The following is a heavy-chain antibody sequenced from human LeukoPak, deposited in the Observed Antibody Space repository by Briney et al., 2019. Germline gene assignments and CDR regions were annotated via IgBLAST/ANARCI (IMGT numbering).Heavy chain of an antibody. CDR2: INPSGGST. V-gene: IGHV1-46*01. J-gene: IGHJ3*02. CDR1: GYTFTSYY. CDR3: ARGGGYYDSSGYYEDALDI. D-gene: IGHD3-22*01. Sequence: ASVKVSCKASGYTFTSYYMHWVRQAPGQGLEWMGIINPSGGSTSYAQKFQGRVTMTRDMSTSTVYMELSSLRSEDTAVYYCARGGGYYDSSGYYEDALDIWGQGTMATVSS.